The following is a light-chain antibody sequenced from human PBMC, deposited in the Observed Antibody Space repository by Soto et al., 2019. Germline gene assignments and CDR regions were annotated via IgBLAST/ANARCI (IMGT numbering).Light chain of an antibody. Sequence: QSALAQPASVSGSPGQSITISCTGTSSDIGRYNLVSWYQQYPGEAPKLVIYDVTKRPSGVSDRFSASKSGNTASLTISGLQAEVEADYYCCSHAGRGSVLFGGGTKVTVL. CDR3: CSHAGRGSVL. CDR1: SSDIGRYNL. V-gene: IGLV2-23*02. CDR2: DVT. J-gene: IGLJ2*01.